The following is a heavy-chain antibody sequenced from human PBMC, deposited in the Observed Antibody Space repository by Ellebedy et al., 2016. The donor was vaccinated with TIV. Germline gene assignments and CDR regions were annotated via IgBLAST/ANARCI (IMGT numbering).Heavy chain of an antibody. CDR3: ARDAPLRYCSGGSCPIDY. Sequence: GGSLRLSXAASGFTFSSYGMHWVRQAPGKGLEWVAVISYDGSNKYYADSVKGRFTISRDNSKNTLYLQMNSLRAEDTAVYYCARDAPLRYCSGGSCPIDYWGQGTLVTVSS. CDR2: ISYDGSNK. D-gene: IGHD2-15*01. J-gene: IGHJ4*02. V-gene: IGHV3-30*19. CDR1: GFTFSSYG.